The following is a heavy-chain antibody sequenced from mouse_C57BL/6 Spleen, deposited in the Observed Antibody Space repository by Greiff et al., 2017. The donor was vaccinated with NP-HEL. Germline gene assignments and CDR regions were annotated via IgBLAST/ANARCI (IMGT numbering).Heavy chain of an antibody. J-gene: IGHJ4*01. CDR3: ARHDGDAMDY. V-gene: IGHV1-64*01. D-gene: IGHD1-1*01. CDR2: IHPNSGST. Sequence: QVQLQQPGAELVKPGASVKLSCKASGYTFTSYWMHWVKQRPGQGLEWIGVIHPNSGSTNYNEKFKSKATLTVDKSSSTAYMQLSSLTSEDSAVYYCARHDGDAMDYWGQGTSVTVSS. CDR1: GYTFTSYW.